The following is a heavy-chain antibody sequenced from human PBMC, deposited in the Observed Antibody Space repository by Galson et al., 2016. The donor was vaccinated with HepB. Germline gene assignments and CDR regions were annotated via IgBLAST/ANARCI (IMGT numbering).Heavy chain of an antibody. Sequence: SVKVSCKASGYPFISYFMHWVRQAPGQGLEWMGIINPSDGDTTYAQNFQGRVTMTRDTSTSTVYMDLSSLRSEDTALYYCSRDLTQEFRSSSGATNWFDPWGQGTLVTVSS. CDR1: GYPFISYF. V-gene: IGHV1-46*01. J-gene: IGHJ5*02. CDR3: SRDLTQEFRSSSGATNWFDP. CDR2: INPSDGDT. D-gene: IGHD6-6*01.